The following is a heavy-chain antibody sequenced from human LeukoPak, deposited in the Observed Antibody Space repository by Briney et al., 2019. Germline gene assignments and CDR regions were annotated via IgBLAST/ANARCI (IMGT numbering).Heavy chain of an antibody. V-gene: IGHV3-23*01. CDR2: ISGSGGST. Sequence: GGSLRLSCAASGFTFSHYAMTWVRQAPGKGLEWVSAISGSGGSTYYADSVKGRFTISRDNSKNTLYLQMISLRAEDTAVYYCARMGSSGWYLDFDYWGQGTLDTVSS. CDR3: ARMGSSGWYLDFDY. CDR1: GFTFSHYA. D-gene: IGHD6-19*01. J-gene: IGHJ4*02.